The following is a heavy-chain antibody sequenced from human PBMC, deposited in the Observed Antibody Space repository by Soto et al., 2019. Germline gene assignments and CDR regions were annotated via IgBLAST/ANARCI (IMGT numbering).Heavy chain of an antibody. CDR1: GGSISSSSYY. Sequence: SETLSLTCTVSGGSISSSSYYWGWIRQPPGKGLEGIGRIYYSGSTNYNPSLKSRVTISVDTSKNQFSLKLSSVTAADTAVYHCASTDPRGYSYGWEASDIWGQGTMVTVSS. CDR2: IYYSGST. J-gene: IGHJ3*02. D-gene: IGHD5-18*01. V-gene: IGHV4-39*07. CDR3: ASTDPRGYSYGWEASDI.